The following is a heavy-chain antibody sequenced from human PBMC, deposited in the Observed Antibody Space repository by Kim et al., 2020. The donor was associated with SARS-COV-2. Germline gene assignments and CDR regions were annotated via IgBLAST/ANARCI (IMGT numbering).Heavy chain of an antibody. J-gene: IGHJ6*02. CDR3: ARDYVSSYIVVVTAHPYGMDV. CDR1: GFTFSSYE. V-gene: IGHV3-48*03. Sequence: GGSLRLSCAASGFTFSSYEMNWVRQAPGKGLEWVSYISSSGSTIYYADSVKGRFTISRDNAKNSLYLQMNSLRAEDTAVYYCARDYVSSYIVVVTAHPYGMDVWGQGTTVTVSS. D-gene: IGHD2-21*02. CDR2: ISSSGSTI.